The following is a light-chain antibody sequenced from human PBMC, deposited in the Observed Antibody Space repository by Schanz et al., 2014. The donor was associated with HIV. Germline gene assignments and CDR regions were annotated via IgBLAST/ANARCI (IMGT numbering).Light chain of an antibody. CDR2: AAS. CDR1: QSISNY. CDR3: QQANSFPRT. V-gene: IGKV1-39*01. J-gene: IGKJ1*01. Sequence: DIQMTQSPSSLSASIGDRVTITCRASQSISNYLNWYQQKPGKAPQLLIYAASILQSGVPSRFSGSGSGTDFTLTISSLQPEDFAIYYCQQANSFPRTFGQGTKVEI.